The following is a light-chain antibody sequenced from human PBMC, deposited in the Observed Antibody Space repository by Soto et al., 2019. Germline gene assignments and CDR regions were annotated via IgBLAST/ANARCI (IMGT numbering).Light chain of an antibody. J-gene: IGKJ5*01. CDR2: GAS. CDR3: QQYNNWPIT. CDR1: QTVNNN. V-gene: IGKV3-15*01. Sequence: VMTQAPATLCVSPGEGATLSCRASQTVNNNVAWYQLKDGQVPRLLIYGASTRATDIPARFSGSGSGTEFTLTISSLQSEDFAVYYCQQYNNWPITFGQGTRLEIK.